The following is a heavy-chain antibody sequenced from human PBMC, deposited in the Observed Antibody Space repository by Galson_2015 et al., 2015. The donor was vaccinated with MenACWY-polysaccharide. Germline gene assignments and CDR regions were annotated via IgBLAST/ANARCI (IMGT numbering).Heavy chain of an antibody. CDR2: ITGDGSDT. D-gene: IGHD3-22*01. V-gene: IGHV3-74*01. Sequence: SLRLSCAASGFTFSNYLMHWVRQAPGKGLVWVSRITGDGSDTRYAGSVKGRFTISRDNARNTLYLQMNSLRDEDTAVYYCARDPLDSSGYTRGSVFDLWGRGTLVTVSS. CDR1: GFTFSNYL. CDR3: ARDPLDSSGYTRGSVFDL. J-gene: IGHJ2*01.